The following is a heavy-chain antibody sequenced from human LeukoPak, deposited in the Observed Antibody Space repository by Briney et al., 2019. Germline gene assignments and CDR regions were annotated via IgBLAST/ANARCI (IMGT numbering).Heavy chain of an antibody. D-gene: IGHD3-10*01. CDR1: GYTFTGYY. CDR3: ARGSLWFGELLPIDY. V-gene: IGHV1-2*02. CDR2: INPNSGGT. J-gene: IGHJ4*02. Sequence: GASVKVSCKASGYTFTGYYMQWVRQAPGQGLEWMGWINPNSGGTNYAQKFQGRVTMTRDTSISTAYMELSRLRSDDTAVYYCARGSLWFGELLPIDYWGQGTLVTVSS.